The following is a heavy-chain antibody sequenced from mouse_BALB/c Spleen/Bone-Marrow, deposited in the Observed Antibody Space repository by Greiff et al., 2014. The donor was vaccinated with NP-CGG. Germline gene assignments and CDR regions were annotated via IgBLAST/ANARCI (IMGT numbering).Heavy chain of an antibody. CDR1: GYAFTNYW. D-gene: IGHD1-1*01. CDR2: INPGSGGI. J-gene: IGHJ4*01. Sequence: VQLVESGAELVRPGTSVKVSCKASGYAFTNYWIEWIKQRPGQGLEWIGVINPGSGGINYNEKFKGKATLTADKSSSTAYMQLSSLISDDSAVYFCARELVRGMDYWGQGTSVTVSS. V-gene: IGHV1-54*01. CDR3: ARELVRGMDY.